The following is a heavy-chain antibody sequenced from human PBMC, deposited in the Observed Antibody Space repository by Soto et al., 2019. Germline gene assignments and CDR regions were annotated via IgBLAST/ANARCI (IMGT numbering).Heavy chain of an antibody. V-gene: IGHV1-69*13. CDR1: GGTFSSYA. CDR3: ARDGEPEYYYDTKGFPGWFDP. D-gene: IGHD3-22*01. Sequence: ASVKVSCKASGGTFSSYAISWVRQAPGQGLEWMGGIIPIFGTANYAQKFQGRVTITADESTSTAYMELSSLRSEDTAVYYCARDGEPEYYYDTKGFPGWFDPWGQGTLVTVSS. CDR2: IIPIFGTA. J-gene: IGHJ5*02.